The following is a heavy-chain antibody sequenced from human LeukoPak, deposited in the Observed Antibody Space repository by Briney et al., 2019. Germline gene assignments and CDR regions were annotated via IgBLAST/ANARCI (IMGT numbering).Heavy chain of an antibody. CDR3: ANVDPRRNAFDI. J-gene: IGHJ3*02. D-gene: IGHD3-9*01. CDR2: ISGSGGST. CDR1: GFTFSSYA. V-gene: IGHV3-23*01. Sequence: GGSLRLSCAASGFTFSSYAMSWVRQAPGKGLEWVSAISGSGGSTYYADSVKGRFTIPRDNSKNTLYLQMNSLRAEDTAVYYCANVDPRRNAFDIWGQGTMVTVSS.